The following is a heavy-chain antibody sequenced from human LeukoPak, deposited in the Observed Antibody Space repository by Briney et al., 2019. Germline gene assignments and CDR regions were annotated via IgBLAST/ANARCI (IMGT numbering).Heavy chain of an antibody. CDR1: GFTFSSYA. V-gene: IGHV3-30-3*01. Sequence: GGSLRLSCAASGFTFSSYAMHWVRQAPGKGLEWVAVISYDGSNKYYADSVKGRFTISRDNSKNTLYLQMNSLRAEDTAVYYCARDLYYYGSGSFGKYYYYGMDVWGQGTTATVSS. CDR2: ISYDGSNK. J-gene: IGHJ6*02. CDR3: ARDLYYYGSGSFGKYYYYGMDV. D-gene: IGHD3-10*01.